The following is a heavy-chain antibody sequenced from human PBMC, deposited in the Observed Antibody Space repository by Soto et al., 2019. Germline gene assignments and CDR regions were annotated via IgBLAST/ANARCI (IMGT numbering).Heavy chain of an antibody. D-gene: IGHD2-21*02. Sequence: GGSRRRSWAASGFTFSSYSMHWVRQAPGKGLEWVSAITRNSDIYYADSVKGRFTISRDNAQNSVSLQMDSLRAEDTAVYYCAREETAWPLAYGLDVWGQGTTVTVSS. V-gene: IGHV3-21*01. CDR1: GFTFSSYS. CDR3: AREETAWPLAYGLDV. J-gene: IGHJ6*02. CDR2: ITRNSDI.